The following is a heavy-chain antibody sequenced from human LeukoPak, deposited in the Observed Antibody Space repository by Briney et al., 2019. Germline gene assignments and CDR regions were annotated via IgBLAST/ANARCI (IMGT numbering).Heavy chain of an antibody. V-gene: IGHV4-59*01. D-gene: IGHD4-17*01. Sequence: SETLSLTCTVSGGSISSYYWSWIRQPPGKGLEWIGYIYYSGSTNYNPSLKSRVTISVDTSKNQFSPKLSSVTAADTAVYYCASQGDDYVFDYWGQGTLVTVSS. CDR2: IYYSGST. J-gene: IGHJ4*02. CDR1: GGSISSYY. CDR3: ASQGDDYVFDY.